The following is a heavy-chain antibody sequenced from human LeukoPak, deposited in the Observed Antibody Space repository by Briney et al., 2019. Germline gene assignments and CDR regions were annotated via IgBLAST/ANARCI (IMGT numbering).Heavy chain of an antibody. CDR2: IYTSGST. Sequence: SETLSLTCTVSGGSISSYYWSWIRQPAGKGLEWIGRIYTSGSTNYNPSLKSRVTMSVDTSKNQFSLKLSSVTAADTAVYYCARERTLFPGDSSGYFDYWGQGILVTVSS. D-gene: IGHD3-22*01. V-gene: IGHV4-4*07. CDR1: GGSISSYY. CDR3: ARERTLFPGDSSGYFDY. J-gene: IGHJ4*02.